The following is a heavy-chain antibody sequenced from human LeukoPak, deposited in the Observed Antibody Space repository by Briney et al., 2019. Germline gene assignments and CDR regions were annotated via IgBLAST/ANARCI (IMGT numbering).Heavy chain of an antibody. D-gene: IGHD2-15*01. CDR2: IDSSGSDI. CDR3: VREGSAGGFDY. CDR1: GFTFSSYE. V-gene: IGHV3-48*03. J-gene: IGHJ4*02. Sequence: GGSLRLSCAASGFTFSSYEMNWVRQAPGKGLEWVSHIDSSGSDIYYADSVKGRFTISRDNAKNSLYLQMDSLGAEDTAVYYCVREGSAGGFDYWGQGTLVAVSS.